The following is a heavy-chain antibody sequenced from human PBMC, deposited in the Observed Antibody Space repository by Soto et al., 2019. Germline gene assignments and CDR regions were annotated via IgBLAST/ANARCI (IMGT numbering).Heavy chain of an antibody. CDR1: GGSISSSSYY. D-gene: IGHD4-17*01. CDR2: IYYSGST. V-gene: IGHV4-39*01. Sequence: SETLSLTCTVSGGSISSSSYYWGWIRQPPGKGLEWIGSIYYSGSTYYNPSLKSRVTISVDTSKNQFSLKLSSVTAADTAVYYWARLDYGDWTRLDYWGQGTLVTVYS. CDR3: ARLDYGDWTRLDY. J-gene: IGHJ4*02.